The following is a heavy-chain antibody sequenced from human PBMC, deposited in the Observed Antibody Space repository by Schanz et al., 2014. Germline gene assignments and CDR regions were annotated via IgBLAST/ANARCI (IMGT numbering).Heavy chain of an antibody. V-gene: IGHV3-74*02. Sequence: EVQLVESGGGLVQPGKSLRLSCAASGFTFDKYAMHWVRQDPGKGLVWVARINSVGSNTDYADSVTGRFTISRDNAKNTVYIQMNSLRVEDTAVYFCVSQTGSPNYWGQGTLVTVSS. CDR1: GFTFDKYA. D-gene: IGHD6-13*01. J-gene: IGHJ4*02. CDR2: INSVGSNT. CDR3: VSQTGSPNY.